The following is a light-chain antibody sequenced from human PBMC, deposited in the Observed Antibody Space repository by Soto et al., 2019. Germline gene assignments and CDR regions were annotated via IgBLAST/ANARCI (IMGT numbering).Light chain of an antibody. CDR3: HQYYSLPWT. V-gene: IGKV4-1*01. CDR1: QSVLYNSNNKNY. J-gene: IGKJ1*01. CDR2: WAS. Sequence: DIVMTQSPDSLTVSLGERATINCKSSQSVLYNSNNKNYLAWYQQKPGQPPKLLIYWASTRESGVPDRFSGSGSGTDFTLTISSRQAEDVAVYYCHQYYSLPWTFGQGTKVEIK.